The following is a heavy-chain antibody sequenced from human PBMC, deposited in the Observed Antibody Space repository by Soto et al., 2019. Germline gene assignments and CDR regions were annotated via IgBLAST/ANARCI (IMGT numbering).Heavy chain of an antibody. Sequence: PGGSLRLSCAVSVFTVSSCEMNWVRQAPGKGLEWVSYINTGGVTIYADSVKGRFTISRDNAQNSLLMQMNSLRAEDTAIYYCTRDKGDKVAYGMDVWGQGTTVTVSS. V-gene: IGHV3-48*03. CDR2: INTGGVTI. D-gene: IGHD3-16*01. CDR1: VFTVSSCE. CDR3: TRDKGDKVAYGMDV. J-gene: IGHJ6*02.